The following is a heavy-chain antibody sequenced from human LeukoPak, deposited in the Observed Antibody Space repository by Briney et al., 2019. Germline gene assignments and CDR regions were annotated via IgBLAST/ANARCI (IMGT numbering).Heavy chain of an antibody. J-gene: IGHJ3*02. Sequence: RPGGSLRLSCAASGFTFDDYDMSWVRQAPGKGLEWVSNINWNGNYIGYAESVKGRFTISRDNSKNTLYLQMNSLRAEDTAVYYCAKAQESSGSYYNGDAFDIWGQGTMVTVSS. V-gene: IGHV3-20*04. CDR3: AKAQESSGSYYNGDAFDI. CDR1: GFTFDDYD. D-gene: IGHD3-10*01. CDR2: INWNGNYI.